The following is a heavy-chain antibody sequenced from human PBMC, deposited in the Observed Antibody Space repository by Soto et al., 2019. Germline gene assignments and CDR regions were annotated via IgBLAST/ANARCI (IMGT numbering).Heavy chain of an antibody. CDR1: GFSFSTSQVG. CDR3: AHRPGGRISGWDNGYFDY. J-gene: IGHJ4*02. D-gene: IGHD6-19*01. CDR2: IYWDDDK. V-gene: IGHV2-5*02. Sequence: QITLKESGPTLVKPTQTLTLTCTFSGFSFSTSQVGVGWVRQPPGKAQEWLAVIYWDDDKRYNPSLRSRLTITKDTSKNQVVLTMTNMDPVDTATYYCAHRPGGRISGWDNGYFDYWGRGALVTVSS.